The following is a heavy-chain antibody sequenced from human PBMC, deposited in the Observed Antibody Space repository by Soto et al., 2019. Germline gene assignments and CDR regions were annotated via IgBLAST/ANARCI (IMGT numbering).Heavy chain of an antibody. CDR3: GRCTSTSCHLGSDY. CDR1: GFTFSNYA. CDR2: ISYDGSNK. D-gene: IGHD2-2*01. V-gene: IGHV3-30-3*01. J-gene: IGHJ4*02. Sequence: QVQLVESGGGVVQPGRSLRLSCAASGFTFSNYAMNWVRQAPGKGLEWVALISYDGSNKYYADSVKGRFTISRDSSKNTLYLQMNSLRAADTAVYYCGRCTSTSCHLGSDYRGQGTLVTVSS.